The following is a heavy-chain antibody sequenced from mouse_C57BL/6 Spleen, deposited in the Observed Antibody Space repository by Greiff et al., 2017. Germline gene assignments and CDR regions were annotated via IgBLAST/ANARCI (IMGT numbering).Heavy chain of an antibody. CDR2: ISDGGSYT. Sequence: EVKLEESGGGLVKPGGSLKLSCAASGFTFSSYAMSWVRQTPEQRLEWVATISDGGSYTYYPDNVKGRITIARDNAKNNLYLQMSHLKSEDSAMYYCASDSPRYFDVWGTGTTVTVAS. CDR1: GFTFSSYA. V-gene: IGHV5-4*03. J-gene: IGHJ1*03. D-gene: IGHD6-1*01. CDR3: ASDSPRYFDV.